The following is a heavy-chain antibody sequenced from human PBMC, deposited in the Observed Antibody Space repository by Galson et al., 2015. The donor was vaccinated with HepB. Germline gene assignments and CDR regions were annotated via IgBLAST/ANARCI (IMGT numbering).Heavy chain of an antibody. Sequence: SVKVSCKASGYTFTSYYMRWVRQAPGQGLEWMGIINPSGGSTSYAQKFQGRVTMTRDTSTSTVYMELSSLRSEDTAVYYCARALATGTTSRQPKTTSGGMAFDIWGQGTMVTVSS. J-gene: IGHJ3*02. D-gene: IGHD1-1*01. CDR2: INPSGGST. CDR3: ARALATGTTSRQPKTTSGGMAFDI. V-gene: IGHV1-46*01. CDR1: GYTFTSYY.